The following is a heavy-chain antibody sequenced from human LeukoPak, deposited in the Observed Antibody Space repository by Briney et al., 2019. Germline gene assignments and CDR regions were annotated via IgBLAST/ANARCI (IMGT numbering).Heavy chain of an antibody. CDR1: GFTFSGYA. D-gene: IGHD6-6*01. CDR2: ISGSGDST. J-gene: IGHJ4*02. V-gene: IGHV3-23*01. Sequence: GGSLRLSCAASGFTFSGYALSSVRQAPGKGLEWVSTISGSGDSTYYADSVKGRFTISRDNSKNTLYLQMNSLRAEDTAVYYCAKANSSSSPHFDYWGQGTLVTVSS. CDR3: AKANSSSSPHFDY.